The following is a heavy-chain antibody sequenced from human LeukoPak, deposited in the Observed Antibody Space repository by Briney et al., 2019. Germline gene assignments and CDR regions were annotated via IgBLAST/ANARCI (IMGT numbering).Heavy chain of an antibody. D-gene: IGHD1-26*01. CDR1: GGSISSSSYY. Sequence: SETLSLTCTVSGGSISSSSYYWGWIRQPPGKGLEWIGSIYYSGSTYYNPSLKSRVTISVDTSKNQFSLKLSSVTAADTAVYYCAKGLLLPYWGQGTLVTVSS. CDR2: IYYSGST. CDR3: AKGLLLPY. V-gene: IGHV4-39*07. J-gene: IGHJ4*02.